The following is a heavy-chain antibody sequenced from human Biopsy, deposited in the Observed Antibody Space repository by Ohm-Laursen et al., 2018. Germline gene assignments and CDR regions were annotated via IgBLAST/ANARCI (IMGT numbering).Heavy chain of an antibody. D-gene: IGHD6-19*01. CDR3: ARDVGSSGWYYYGMDV. J-gene: IGHJ6*02. CDR2: ISGGGSRT. Sequence: SLRLSCAASGFTFISYGMNWVRQAPGKGPEWVSAISGGGSRTFYIDSVRGRFTISRDNSKNTLYLQMNSLKTEDTAVYFCARDVGSSGWYYYGMDVWGQGTTVTVSS. CDR1: GFTFISYG. V-gene: IGHV3-23*01.